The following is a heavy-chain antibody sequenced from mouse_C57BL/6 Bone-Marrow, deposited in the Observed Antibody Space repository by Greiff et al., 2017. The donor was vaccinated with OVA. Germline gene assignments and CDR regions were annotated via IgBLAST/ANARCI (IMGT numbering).Heavy chain of an antibody. Sequence: ESGPGLVKPSQSLSLTCSVTGYSITSGYYWNWIRQFPGNKLEWMGYISYDGSNNYNPSLKNRISITRDTSKNQFFLKLNSVTTEDTATYYFASGGGYPLYFDYWGQGTTLTVSS. CDR2: ISYDGSN. J-gene: IGHJ2*01. CDR1: GYSITSGYY. CDR3: ASGGGYPLYFDY. V-gene: IGHV3-6*01. D-gene: IGHD2-2*01.